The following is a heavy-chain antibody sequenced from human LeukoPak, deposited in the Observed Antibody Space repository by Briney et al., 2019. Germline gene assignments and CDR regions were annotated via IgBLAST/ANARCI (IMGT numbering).Heavy chain of an antibody. CDR2: ISAYNGNT. CDR1: GYTFASYG. J-gene: IGHJ6*02. V-gene: IGHV1-18*01. Sequence: EASVKVSCKASGYTFASYGISWVRQAPGQGLEWMGWISAYNGNTNYAQKLQGRVTTTTDTSTSTAYMELRSLRSDDTAVYYCARTEPDYYYYYGMDVWGQGTTVTVSS. CDR3: ARTEPDYYYYYGMDV.